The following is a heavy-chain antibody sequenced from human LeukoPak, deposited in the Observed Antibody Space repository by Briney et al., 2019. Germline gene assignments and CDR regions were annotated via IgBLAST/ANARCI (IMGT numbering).Heavy chain of an antibody. CDR1: GGSISSSNW. Sequence: SETLSLTCAVSGGSISSSNWWSWVRQPPGEGMGWIGEIYHSGSTNYNPSLKSRVTISVDKSKNQFSLKLSSVTAADTAVYYCARGRSGLLWFGESPNWFDPWGQGTLVTVSS. V-gene: IGHV4-4*02. D-gene: IGHD3-10*01. CDR2: IYHSGST. CDR3: ARGRSGLLWFGESPNWFDP. J-gene: IGHJ5*02.